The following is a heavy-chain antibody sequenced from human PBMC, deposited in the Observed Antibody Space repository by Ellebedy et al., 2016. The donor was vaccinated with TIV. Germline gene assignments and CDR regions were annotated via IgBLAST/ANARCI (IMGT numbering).Heavy chain of an antibody. Sequence: GESLKISCAASGFPFINYWMRWVRQAPGKGLEWVANIKEDGTFKHYVDSVKGRFTVSRDNAKNSLNLQMSSLRAEDTAVYYCARYLSSSPGDYWGQGTLVTVSA. CDR2: IKEDGTFK. D-gene: IGHD2-2*01. J-gene: IGHJ4*02. CDR3: ARYLSSSPGDY. V-gene: IGHV3-7*01. CDR1: GFPFINYW.